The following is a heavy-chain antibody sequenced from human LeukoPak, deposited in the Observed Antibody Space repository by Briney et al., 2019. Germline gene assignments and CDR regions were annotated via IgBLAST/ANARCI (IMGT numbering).Heavy chain of an antibody. CDR3: ARDSSGYLGPYGLLFGSDAFDI. CDR2: IYHSGST. CDR1: GGSISSSSYY. V-gene: IGHV4-39*06. D-gene: IGHD3-22*01. Sequence: SETLSLTCTVSGGSISSSSYYWGWIRQPPGKGLEWIGSIYHSGSTYYNPSLKSRVTISVDTSKNQFPLKLSSVTAADTAVYYCARDSSGYLGPYGLLFGSDAFDIWGQGTMVTVSS. J-gene: IGHJ3*02.